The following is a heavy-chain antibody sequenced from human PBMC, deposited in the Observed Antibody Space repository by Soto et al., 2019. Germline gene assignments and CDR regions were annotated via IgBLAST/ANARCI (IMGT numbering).Heavy chain of an antibody. V-gene: IGHV4-59*01. CDR3: ARAGAVLVSYYI. J-gene: IGHJ3*02. CDR2: IYYSGST. CDR1: GGSISSYY. D-gene: IGHD3-22*01. Sequence: QVQLQESGPGLVKPSETLSLTCTVSGGSISSYYWSWIRQPPGKGLEWIGYIYYSGSTNYNPSLKSRVTISVDTSKNQFSLKLSSVTAADTAVYSCARAGAVLVSYYIWGQGTMVTVSS.